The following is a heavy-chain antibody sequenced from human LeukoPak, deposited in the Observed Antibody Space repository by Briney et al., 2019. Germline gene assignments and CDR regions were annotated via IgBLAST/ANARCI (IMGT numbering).Heavy chain of an antibody. CDR2: ISSSGSTK. V-gene: IGHV3-48*03. D-gene: IGHD4-17*01. Sequence: GGSLRLSCAASGFTFSSYEMNWVRQAPGKGLEWVSYISSSGSTKYYADSLMGRFTLSRDNAKKSLYLQMNSLRAEDTAVYYCAREALTETTFGPYDYWGQGTLVTVSS. J-gene: IGHJ4*02. CDR1: GFTFSSYE. CDR3: AREALTETTFGPYDY.